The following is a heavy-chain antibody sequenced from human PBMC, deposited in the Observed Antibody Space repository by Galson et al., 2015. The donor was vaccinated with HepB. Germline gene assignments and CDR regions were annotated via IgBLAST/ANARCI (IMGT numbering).Heavy chain of an antibody. V-gene: IGHV1-2*02. CDR3: ARIPHGD. D-gene: IGHD3-10*01. Sequence: SVKVSCKASGYTFTDYWIHWVRQAPGQGLEYMGWINPNSGGTNYAQSFQGRVTMTRDTSISTAYMEPIRLTYDDTAVYYCARIPHGDWGQGTLVTVSS. CDR2: INPNSGGT. CDR1: GYTFTDYW. J-gene: IGHJ4*02.